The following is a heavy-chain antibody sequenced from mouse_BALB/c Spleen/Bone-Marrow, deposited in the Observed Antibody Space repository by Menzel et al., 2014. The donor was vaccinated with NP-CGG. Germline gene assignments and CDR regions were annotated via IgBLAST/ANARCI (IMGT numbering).Heavy chain of an antibody. CDR2: IWSGGST. CDR3: ARNWGYGYLFYAMDY. J-gene: IGHJ4*01. V-gene: IGHV2-4-1*01. Sequence: VMLVESGPGLVQPSQSLSITCTVSGFSLTGYGVHWVRQSPGKGLEWLGVIWSGGSTDYNAAFISRLSISKDNSKSQVFFKMNSLQADDTAIYYCARNWGYGYLFYAMDYWGQGTSVTVSS. D-gene: IGHD1-2*01. CDR1: GFSLTGYG.